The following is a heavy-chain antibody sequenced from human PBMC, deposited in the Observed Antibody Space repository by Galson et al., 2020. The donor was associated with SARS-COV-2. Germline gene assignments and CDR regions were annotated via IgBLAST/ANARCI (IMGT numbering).Heavy chain of an antibody. CDR2: IYPGDSDT. D-gene: IGHD6-19*01. Sequence: GESLKISCKGSGYSFTSYWIGWVRQMPGKGLEWMGIIYPGDSDTRYSPSFQGQVTISADKSISTAYLQWSSLKASDTAMYYCASPSSKYSSGWYMAWAYWGQGTLVTVSS. CDR1: GYSFTSYW. V-gene: IGHV5-51*01. J-gene: IGHJ4*02. CDR3: ASPSSKYSSGWYMAWAY.